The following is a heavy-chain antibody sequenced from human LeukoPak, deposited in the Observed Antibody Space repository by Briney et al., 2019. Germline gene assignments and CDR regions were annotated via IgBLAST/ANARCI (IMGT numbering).Heavy chain of an antibody. V-gene: IGHV4-38-2*02. CDR3: AKDLGMATMGY. J-gene: IGHJ4*02. CDR2: FYHGGST. Sequence: PSETLSLTCTVSGYSISTGYYWDWIRQPPGKGLEWIGTFYHGGSTYYNPSLKSRVTISVDTSKNQFSLNLTSVTAADTAVYYCAKDLGMATMGYWGQGTLVTVSS. CDR1: GYSISTGYY. D-gene: IGHD5-24*01.